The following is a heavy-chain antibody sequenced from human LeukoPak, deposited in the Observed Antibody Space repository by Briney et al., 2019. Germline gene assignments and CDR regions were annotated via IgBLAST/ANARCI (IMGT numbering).Heavy chain of an antibody. D-gene: IGHD4-17*01. CDR2: ISSNGGST. V-gene: IGHV3-64D*06. CDR1: GFTFSSYA. J-gene: IGHJ4*02. Sequence: GGSLRLSCSASGFTFSSYAMEWVRQVPGKRLEYVSGISSNGGSTYYADSVKGRFTISRDNSKNTLYLQMSSLRAEDTAVYYCVKDPMTTMTSHFDYWGQGTLVTVSS. CDR3: VKDPMTTMTSHFDY.